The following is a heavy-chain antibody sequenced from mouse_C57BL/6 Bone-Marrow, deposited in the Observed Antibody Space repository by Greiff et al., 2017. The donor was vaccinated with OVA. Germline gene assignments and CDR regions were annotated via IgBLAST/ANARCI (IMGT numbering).Heavy chain of an antibody. Sequence: EVMLVESGAELVRPGASVKLSCTASGFNIKDDYMHWVKQRPEQGLEWIGWIDPENGDTEYASKFQGKATITADTSSNTAYLQLSSLTSEDTAVYYCTKAQAPYAMDYWGQGTSVTVSS. CDR3: TKAQAPYAMDY. CDR2: IDPENGDT. CDR1: GFNIKDDY. J-gene: IGHJ4*01. V-gene: IGHV14-4*01. D-gene: IGHD3-2*02.